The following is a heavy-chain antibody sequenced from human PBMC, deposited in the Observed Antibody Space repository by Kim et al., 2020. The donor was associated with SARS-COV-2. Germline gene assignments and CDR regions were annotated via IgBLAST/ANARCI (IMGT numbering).Heavy chain of an antibody. D-gene: IGHD3-16*01. CDR1: GASISNSGHH. V-gene: IGHV4-39*01. CDR2: IYFTGGA. Sequence: SETLSLTCTVSGASISNSGHHWAWIRQPPGMGLEWIANIYFTGGAYYNPSLKSRVTISVDTSKNQVSLKLSSVTAADTAFYYCARHSSLGVDYWGQGTLVTVSS. J-gene: IGHJ4*02. CDR3: ARHSSLGVDY.